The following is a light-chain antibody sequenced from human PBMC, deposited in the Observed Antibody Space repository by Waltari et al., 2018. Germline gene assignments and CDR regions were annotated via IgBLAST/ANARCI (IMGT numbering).Light chain of an antibody. Sequence: DIVLTQSPGTLSLSPGERATLSCRARQSVSSNYLAWYRQKPGQAPRLLIYGASNSATGIPDRFTGSGSGTDFTLTISRLEPEDFAVYYCQQHTGSPPWTFGQGTKVEVK. CDR1: QSVSSNY. CDR3: QQHTGSPPWT. CDR2: GAS. V-gene: IGKV3-20*01. J-gene: IGKJ1*01.